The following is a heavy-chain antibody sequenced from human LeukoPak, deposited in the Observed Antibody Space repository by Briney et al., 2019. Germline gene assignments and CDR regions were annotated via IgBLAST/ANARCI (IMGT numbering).Heavy chain of an antibody. CDR1: GGSISTYY. J-gene: IGHJ3*02. V-gene: IGHV4-59*08. Sequence: PSETLSLTCTVSGGSISTYYWSWIRQPPGKGLEFIAYIYRSGIINYNPSLQSRVTMSVDTSENRFSLNLSSMTAADTAVYYCARRQTIADSTAWYDTFDIWGHGTMVTVSS. CDR2: IYRSGII. CDR3: ARRQTIADSTAWYDTFDI. D-gene: IGHD6-19*01.